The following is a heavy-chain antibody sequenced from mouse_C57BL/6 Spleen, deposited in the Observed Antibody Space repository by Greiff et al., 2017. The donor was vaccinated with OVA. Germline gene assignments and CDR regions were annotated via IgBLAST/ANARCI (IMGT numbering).Heavy chain of an antibody. J-gene: IGHJ2*01. Sequence: VQLQQSGPGLVQPSQSLSITCTVSGFSLTSYGVHWVRQSPGKGLEWLGVIWSGGSTDYNAAFISRLSISKDNSKSQVFFKMNSLQADDTAIYYCARYDGYYERNYFDYGGQGTTLTVSS. CDR1: GFSLTSYG. D-gene: IGHD2-3*01. CDR3: ARYDGYYERNYFDY. V-gene: IGHV2-2*01. CDR2: IWSGGST.